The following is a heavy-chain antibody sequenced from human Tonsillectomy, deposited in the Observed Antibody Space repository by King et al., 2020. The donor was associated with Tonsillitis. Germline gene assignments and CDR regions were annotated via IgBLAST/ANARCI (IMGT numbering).Heavy chain of an antibody. CDR2: VSNSGGVT. D-gene: IGHD2-21*02. CDR1: GFSFSGYA. V-gene: IGHV3-23*04. CDR3: AKAMVVTGLLDS. J-gene: IGHJ4*02. Sequence: VQLVESGGGLVQPGGSLRLSCAASGFSFSGYAMSWVRQAPGKGLEWVSGVSNSGGVTHYADSVKGRFTISRDNSKNTLYLQMNSLRAEDTAQYYCAKAMVVTGLLDSWGQGTLVTVSS.